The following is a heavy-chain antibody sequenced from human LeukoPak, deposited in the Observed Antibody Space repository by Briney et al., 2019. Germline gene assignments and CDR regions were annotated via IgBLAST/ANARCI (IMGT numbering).Heavy chain of an antibody. V-gene: IGHV1-69*13. CDR2: IIPIFGTA. J-gene: IGHJ4*02. D-gene: IGHD6-6*01. CDR1: GGTFSSYA. CDR3: ATDQPLPGELVAFDY. Sequence: SVKVSCKASGGTFSSYAISWVRQAPGQGLEWMGGIIPIFGTANYAQKFQGRVTITADESTSTAYMELSSLRSEDTAVYYCATDQPLPGELVAFDYWGQGTLVTVSS.